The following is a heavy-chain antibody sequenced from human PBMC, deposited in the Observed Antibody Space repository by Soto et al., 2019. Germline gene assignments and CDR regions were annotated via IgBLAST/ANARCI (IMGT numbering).Heavy chain of an antibody. J-gene: IGHJ5*02. Sequence: SEPLCLTGTVSGVSIISYYGSWIRQPPGKGLEWIGYIYYSGSTNYNPSLKSRVTISVDTSKNQFSLKLSSVTAADTAVYYCAREVTVDWFDPWGQGNLVTVSS. CDR3: AREVTVDWFDP. CDR2: IYYSGST. D-gene: IGHD6-19*01. V-gene: IGHV4-59*01. CDR1: GVSIISYY.